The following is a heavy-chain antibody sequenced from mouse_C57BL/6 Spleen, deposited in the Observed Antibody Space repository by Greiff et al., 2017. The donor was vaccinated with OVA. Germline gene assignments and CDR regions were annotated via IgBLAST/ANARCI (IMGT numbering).Heavy chain of an antibody. CDR1: GFTFSDYG. Sequence: DVMLVESGGGLVKPGGSLKLSCAASGFTFSDYGMHWVRQAPEKGLEWVAYISSGSSTIYYADTVKGRFTISRDNAKNTLFLQMTSLRSEDTAMYYCARNYRTGVYYYAMDYWGQGTSVTVSS. J-gene: IGHJ4*01. D-gene: IGHD2-12*01. CDR2: ISSGSSTI. CDR3: ARNYRTGVYYYAMDY. V-gene: IGHV5-17*01.